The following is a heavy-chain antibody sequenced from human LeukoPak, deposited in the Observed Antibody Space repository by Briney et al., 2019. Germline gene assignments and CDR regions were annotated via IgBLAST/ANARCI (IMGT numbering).Heavy chain of an antibody. CDR3: ARGLRFLEWPHDDY. J-gene: IGHJ4*02. V-gene: IGHV1-18*01. CDR2: VSAYNGNT. Sequence: ASVKVSCKASGYTFTSYGISWVRQAPGQGLEWMGWVSAYNGNTNYAQKLQGRVTMTTDTSTSTAYMELRSLRSDDTAVYYCARGLRFLEWPHDDYWGQGTLVTVSS. CDR1: GYTFTSYG. D-gene: IGHD3-3*01.